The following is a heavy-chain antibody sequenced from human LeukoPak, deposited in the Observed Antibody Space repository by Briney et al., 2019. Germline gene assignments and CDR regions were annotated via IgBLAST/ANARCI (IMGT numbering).Heavy chain of an antibody. CDR2: TYYRSKWYN. V-gene: IGHV6-1*01. D-gene: IGHD1-26*01. CDR1: GDTFFSDSAA. Sequence: SQTLSLTCAISGDTFFSDSAAWNWIRQSPSRGLEWLGRTYYRSKWYNDYAVSVKSRITIDPDTSKNQFSLQLNSVTPEDTAVYYCARGPSLVGYYYMDVWGKGTTVTVSS. CDR3: ARGPSLVGYYYMDV. J-gene: IGHJ6*03.